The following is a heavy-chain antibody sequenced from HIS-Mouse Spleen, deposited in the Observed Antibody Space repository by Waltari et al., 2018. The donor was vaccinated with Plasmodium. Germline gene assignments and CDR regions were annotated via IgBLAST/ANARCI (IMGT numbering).Heavy chain of an antibody. V-gene: IGHV3-7*01. CDR2: IKQDGSEK. J-gene: IGHJ2*01. Sequence: EVQLVESGGGLVQPGGSLILSCASPGFTLSSYWMSWVRQAPGKGLEWVANIKQDGSEKYYVDSVKGRFTISRDNAKNSLYLQMNSLRAEDTAVYYCASSWYWYFDLWGRGTLVTVSS. CDR3: ASSWYWYFDL. D-gene: IGHD6-13*01. CDR1: GFTLSSYW.